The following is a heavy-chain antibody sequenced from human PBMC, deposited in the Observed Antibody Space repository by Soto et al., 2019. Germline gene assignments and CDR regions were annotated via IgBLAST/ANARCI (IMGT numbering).Heavy chain of an antibody. V-gene: IGHV6-1*01. CDR3: SRDRAVAGTYYYGMDV. CDR2: TYYRSKWYN. Sequence: QVQLQQSGPGLVKPSQTLSLTCAISGDSVSNNNGAWNWIRQSPSRGLEWLGRTYYRSKWYNDYAVSVKSRMTINPDTSKNHFSLQLNSVTPEDTAVYYCSRDRAVAGTYYYGMDVWGQGTTVTVSS. J-gene: IGHJ6*02. CDR1: GDSVSNNNGA. D-gene: IGHD6-19*01.